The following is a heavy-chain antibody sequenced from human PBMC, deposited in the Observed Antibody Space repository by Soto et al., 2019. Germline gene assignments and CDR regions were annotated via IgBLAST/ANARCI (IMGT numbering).Heavy chain of an antibody. V-gene: IGHV4-30-2*01. CDR2: IYHSGST. J-gene: IGHJ4*02. Sequence: SETLSLTCAVSGGSISSGGYSWSRIRQPPGKGLEWIGYIYHSGSTYYNPSLKSRVTISVDRSKNQFSLKLSSVTAADTAVYYCASRTRGSIHLGGKGTLVTVSS. CDR3: ASRTRGSIHL. CDR1: GGSISSGGYS. D-gene: IGHD2-8*02.